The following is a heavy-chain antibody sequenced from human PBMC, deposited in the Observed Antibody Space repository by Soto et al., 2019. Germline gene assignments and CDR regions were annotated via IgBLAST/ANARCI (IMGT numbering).Heavy chain of an antibody. CDR3: ARGRYGDY. D-gene: IGHD1-1*01. J-gene: IGHJ4*02. CDR1: GYDFTTYG. CDR2: ISAHNGNT. V-gene: IGHV1-18*01. Sequence: QVHLVQSGAEVKKPGASVKVSCKGSGYDFTTYGITWVRQAPGQGLEWMAWISAHNGNTDYAQKLQGRVTVTRHASTITAYMELRSLRSDDTAMYYGARGRYGDYWCQGALVTVSS.